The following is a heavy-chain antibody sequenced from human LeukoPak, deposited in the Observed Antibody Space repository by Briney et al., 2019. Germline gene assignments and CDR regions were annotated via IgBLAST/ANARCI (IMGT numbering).Heavy chain of an antibody. D-gene: IGHD5-18*01. CDR3: ARGTAMLLRNTYYFDS. CDR2: INHGGSP. J-gene: IGHJ4*02. Sequence: PSETLSLTCAVYGGSFSISYWTWIRQPPGKGLEWIGEINHGGSPNYSPSLKSRVTISVDTSKSQYSLKLSSVTAADTAVYYCARGTAMLLRNTYYFDSWGQGTLVTVSS. V-gene: IGHV4-34*01. CDR1: GGSFSISY.